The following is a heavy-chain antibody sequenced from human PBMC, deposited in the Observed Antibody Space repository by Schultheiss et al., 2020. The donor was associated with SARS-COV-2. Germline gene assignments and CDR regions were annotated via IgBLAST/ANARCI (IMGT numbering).Heavy chain of an antibody. D-gene: IGHD5/OR15-5a*01. J-gene: IGHJ6*02. CDR1: GYSISSGYY. CDR2: IYHSGST. V-gene: IGHV4-38-2*01. Sequence: SETLSLTCAVSGYSISSGYYWGWIRQPPGKGLEWIGSIYHSGSTYYNPSLKSRVTISVDTSKNQFSLKLSSVTAADTAVYYCARAPRHGSVTQSLYGMDVWGQGTTVTVSS. CDR3: ARAPRHGSVTQSLYGMDV.